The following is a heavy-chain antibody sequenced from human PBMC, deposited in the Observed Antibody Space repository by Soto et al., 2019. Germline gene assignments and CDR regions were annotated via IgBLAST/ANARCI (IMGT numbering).Heavy chain of an antibody. V-gene: IGHV4-31*03. CDR2: IYFSGNT. D-gene: IGHD1-26*01. CDR1: GASINSGGYY. CDR3: ATGNAWEALLAY. J-gene: IGHJ4*02. Sequence: PSETLSLTCTVSGASINSGGYYWSWIRQLPGKGLEWIGYIYFSGNTYYNPSLESRVTISLDTSQNQFSLKLSSVTAADTAVYYCATGNAWEALLAYWGQGTLVTVSS.